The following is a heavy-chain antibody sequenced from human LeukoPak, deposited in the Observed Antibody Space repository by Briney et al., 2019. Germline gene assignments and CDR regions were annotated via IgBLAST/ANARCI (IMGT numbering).Heavy chain of an antibody. CDR1: GGSISSSSYY. Sequence: SETLSLTCTVSGGSISSSSYYWGWIRQPPGKGLEWIGSIYYSGSTYYNPSLKSRVTISVDTSKNQFSLKLSSVTAADTAVYYCARVYQPRYYFDYWGQGTLVTVSS. D-gene: IGHD2-2*01. V-gene: IGHV4-39*07. J-gene: IGHJ4*02. CDR3: ARVYQPRYYFDY. CDR2: IYYSGST.